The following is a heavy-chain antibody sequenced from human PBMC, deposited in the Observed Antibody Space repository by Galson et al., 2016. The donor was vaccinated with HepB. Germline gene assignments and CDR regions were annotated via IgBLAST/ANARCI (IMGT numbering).Heavy chain of an antibody. D-gene: IGHD3-9*01. V-gene: IGHV1-46*01. CDR3: SRGDYVILTAYYGSAGY. CDR2: INPNGGST. J-gene: IGHJ4*02. CDR1: GYTFTYYY. Sequence: SVKVSCKASGYTFTYYYMHWVRQAPGQGLEWMGIINPNGGSTTYAQTFQGRLTMTRDTATSTVNMELRSMGSDDAAVYYCSRGDYVILTAYYGSAGYWGQRTLVTVSS.